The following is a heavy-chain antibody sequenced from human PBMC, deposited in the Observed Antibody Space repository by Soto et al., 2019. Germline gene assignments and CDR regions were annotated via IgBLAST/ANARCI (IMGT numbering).Heavy chain of an antibody. CDR2: ISTSGTTI. D-gene: IGHD4-4*01. CDR3: ARYDYSNYGASDV. CDR1: GFTFSSYN. Sequence: EVQLVESGGGLVQPGGSLRLSCAASGFTFSSYNMNWVRQAPGKGLEWVSYISTSGTTIYYTDSVKGRFTISRHNAKNSLVLLMNSLRDEATAVYYCARYDYSNYGASDVWGQGTTVTVSS. V-gene: IGHV3-48*02. J-gene: IGHJ6*02.